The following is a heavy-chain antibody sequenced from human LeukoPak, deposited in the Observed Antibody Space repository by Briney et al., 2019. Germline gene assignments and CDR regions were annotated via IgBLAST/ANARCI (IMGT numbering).Heavy chain of an antibody. CDR3: ARDGYMVRGASAYYYYGMDV. Sequence: PGGSLRLSCAASGFTFSSYWMTWVRQSPGKGLEWVANIKEDGSEKYYVDSVKGRFTISRDNAKNSLYLQMNSLRAEDTAVYYCARDGYMVRGASAYYYYGMDVWGQGTTVTVSS. CDR1: GFTFSSYW. V-gene: IGHV3-7*01. J-gene: IGHJ6*02. CDR2: IKEDGSEK. D-gene: IGHD3-10*01.